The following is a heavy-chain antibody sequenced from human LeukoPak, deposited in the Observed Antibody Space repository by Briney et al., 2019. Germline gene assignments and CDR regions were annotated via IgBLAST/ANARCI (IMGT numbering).Heavy chain of an antibody. CDR2: ISGDGINT. V-gene: IGHV3-43*02. D-gene: IGHD1-7*01. J-gene: IGHJ4*02. CDR1: RFTFTDYA. CDR3: ARASPRGWYHWHYYFDN. Sequence: PGGSLRLSCAASRFTFTDYAMHWVRQAPGKCVEWVSLISGDGINTYSSDSVKGRFTISRDNSRNPLYLQMNSLRPEDTAFYYCARASPRGWYHWHYYFDNWGQGTLVTVSS.